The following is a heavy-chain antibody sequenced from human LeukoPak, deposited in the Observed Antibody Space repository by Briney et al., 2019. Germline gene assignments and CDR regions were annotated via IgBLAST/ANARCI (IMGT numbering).Heavy chain of an antibody. CDR2: ISGSGGST. V-gene: IGHV3-23*01. Sequence: GGSLRLSCAASGFTFSSYAMSWVRQAPGKGLEWVSAISGSGGSTYYADSVKGRFTISRDNSKNTLYLQMNSLRAEDTAVYYCAKDPLGIAAAGGNYYYYGMDVWGQGTTVTVS. J-gene: IGHJ6*02. CDR3: AKDPLGIAAAGGNYYYYGMDV. CDR1: GFTFSSYA. D-gene: IGHD6-13*01.